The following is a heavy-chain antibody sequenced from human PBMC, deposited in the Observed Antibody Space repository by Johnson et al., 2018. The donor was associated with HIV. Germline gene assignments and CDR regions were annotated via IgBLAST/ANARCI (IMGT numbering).Heavy chain of an antibody. CDR1: GFTFSNYW. Sequence: VQLVESGGGLVQSGGSLRVFCAASGFTFSNYWMSWVRQAPGKGLEWVANIKQDGSEKYYVDAVKGRFTISRDNAKNSLYLQMNSLRAEDTALYYCARALCSTSCYDAFDIWGQGTMVTVSS. D-gene: IGHD2-2*01. CDR3: ARALCSTSCYDAFDI. J-gene: IGHJ3*02. CDR2: IKQDGSEK. V-gene: IGHV3-7*05.